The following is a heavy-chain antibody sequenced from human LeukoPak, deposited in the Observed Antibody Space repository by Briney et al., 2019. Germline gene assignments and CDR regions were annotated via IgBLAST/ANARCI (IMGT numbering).Heavy chain of an antibody. J-gene: IGHJ4*02. Sequence: PGGSLRLSCAASGFIFSNFDMHWVRQAPGKGLEGVASVRHDGNNKYYGDSVKGRFTISRDNSKNTLNLQMNSLRAEDTAPYYCVKDVILGYCSGGSCYTSEHWGQGTLVTVSS. CDR1: GFIFSNFD. CDR3: VKDVILGYCSGGSCYTSEH. D-gene: IGHD2-15*01. V-gene: IGHV3-30*02. CDR2: VRHDGNNK.